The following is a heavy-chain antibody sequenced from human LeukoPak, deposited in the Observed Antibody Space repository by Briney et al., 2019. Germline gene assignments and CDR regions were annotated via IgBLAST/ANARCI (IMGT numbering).Heavy chain of an antibody. CDR2: ISSSGSTI. Sequence: PGGSLRLSCAASGFTFSSYSMNWVRQAPGKGLEWVSYISSSGSTIYYADSVKGRFTISRDNAKNSLYLQMNSLRAEDTAVYYCARALSVLLWFGESHDAFDIWGQGTMVTVSS. J-gene: IGHJ3*02. CDR1: GFTFSSYS. D-gene: IGHD3-10*01. CDR3: ARALSVLLWFGESHDAFDI. V-gene: IGHV3-48*04.